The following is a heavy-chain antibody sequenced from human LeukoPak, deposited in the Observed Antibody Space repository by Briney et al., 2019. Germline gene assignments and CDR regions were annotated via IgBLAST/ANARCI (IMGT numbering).Heavy chain of an antibody. CDR3: ARLWYYYDSSGNHADDAFDI. V-gene: IGHV1-18*04. CDR1: GYTFTGYY. J-gene: IGHJ3*02. Sequence: ASVKVSCKASGYTFTGYYMHWVRQAPGQGLEWMGWISAYNGNTNYAQKLQGRVTMTTDTSTSTAYMELRSLRSDDTAVYYCARLWYYYDSSGNHADDAFDIWGQGTMVTVSS. CDR2: ISAYNGNT. D-gene: IGHD3-22*01.